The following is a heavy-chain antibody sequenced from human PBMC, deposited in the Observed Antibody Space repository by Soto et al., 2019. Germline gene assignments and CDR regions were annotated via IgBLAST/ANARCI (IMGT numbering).Heavy chain of an antibody. CDR1: GGTFSSYA. Sequence: QVQLVQSGAEVQKPGSSVKVSCKASGGTFSSYAISWVRQAPGQGLEWMGGIIPIFGTANYAQKFQGRVTITADESTSTADMELSSLRSEDTAVYYCARTRGYSGYDRHEFDYWGQGTLVTVSS. V-gene: IGHV1-69*01. CDR2: IIPIFGTA. J-gene: IGHJ4*02. CDR3: ARTRGYSGYDRHEFDY. D-gene: IGHD5-12*01.